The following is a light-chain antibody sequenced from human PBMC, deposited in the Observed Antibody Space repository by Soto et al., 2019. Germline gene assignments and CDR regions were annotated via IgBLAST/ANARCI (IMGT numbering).Light chain of an antibody. V-gene: IGLV2-11*01. Sequence: QSALTQPRSVSGSPGQSVTISCTGTSSDIGGYNYVSWYQQHPGKAPKLMIYDVSKRPSGVPNRFSGSKSGNTASLTISGLQAEDEADYYCCLFAGSDTYVFGGGTKLTVL. J-gene: IGLJ1*01. CDR2: DVS. CDR1: SSDIGGYNY. CDR3: CLFAGSDTYV.